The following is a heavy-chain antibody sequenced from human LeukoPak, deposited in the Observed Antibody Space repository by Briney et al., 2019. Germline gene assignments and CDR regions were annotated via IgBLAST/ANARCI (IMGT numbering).Heavy chain of an antibody. CDR2: SAHDEVGK. Sequence: GGSLRLSCVGSGFTFSDYAIHWVRQAPGKGLEWVAVSAHDEVGKQFADSVKGRFTISRDNSKNTLYLQMNSLRAEDTAVYYCARERYYYDSSAWTPGHWGQGTLVTVSS. CDR3: ARERYYYDSSAWTPGH. V-gene: IGHV3-30*03. CDR1: GFTFSDYA. D-gene: IGHD3-22*01. J-gene: IGHJ4*02.